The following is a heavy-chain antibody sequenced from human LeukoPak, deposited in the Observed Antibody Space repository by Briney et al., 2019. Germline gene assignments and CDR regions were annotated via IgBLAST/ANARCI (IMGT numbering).Heavy chain of an antibody. Sequence: SETLSLTCTVSGVSISSYYWSWIRQAAGKGLEWIGRISASGSTNYNPSLKSRVTMSVDTSKNQFSLRLSSVTAADTAVYYCAGGVGSSGWYHYWGQGTLVTVSS. CDR2: ISASGST. CDR1: GVSISSYY. CDR3: AGGVGSSGWYHY. V-gene: IGHV4-4*07. D-gene: IGHD6-19*01. J-gene: IGHJ4*02.